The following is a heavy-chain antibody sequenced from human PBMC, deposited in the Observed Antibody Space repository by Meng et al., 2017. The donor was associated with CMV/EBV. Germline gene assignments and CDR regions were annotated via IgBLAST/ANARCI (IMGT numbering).Heavy chain of an antibody. Sequence: ASVKVSCKASGYPFTAYYMHWVRQAPGQGLEWMGWINPDSGATNFARNLQGRVTMTRDTSISTAYMELSGLTFDDTAVYYCARGQYYYDSSGYFYWGQGTTVTVSS. CDR3: ARGQYYYDSSGYFY. CDR1: GYPFTAYY. D-gene: IGHD3-22*01. J-gene: IGHJ6*02. V-gene: IGHV1-2*02. CDR2: INPDSGAT.